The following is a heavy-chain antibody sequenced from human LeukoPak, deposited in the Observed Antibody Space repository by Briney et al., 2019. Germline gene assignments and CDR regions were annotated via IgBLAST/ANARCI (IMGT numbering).Heavy chain of an antibody. D-gene: IGHD6-19*01. Sequence: GGSLRLSCAASGFTFDDYGMSWVRQAPGKGLELVSGTNWNGGSSGYADSVKGRFTISRDNAKNSLYLQMNSLRAEDTALYYCARARQWLADYYMDVWGKGTTVTVSS. CDR3: ARARQWLADYYMDV. V-gene: IGHV3-20*04. CDR2: TNWNGGSS. J-gene: IGHJ6*03. CDR1: GFTFDDYG.